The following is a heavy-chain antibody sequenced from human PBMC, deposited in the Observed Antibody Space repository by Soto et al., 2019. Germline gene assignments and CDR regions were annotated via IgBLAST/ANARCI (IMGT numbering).Heavy chain of an antibody. CDR1: GFTFSSYA. CDR3: AKDSSSWFAGWFDP. Sequence: GGSLRLSCAASGFTFSSYAMHWVRQAPGKGLEYVSAISSNGGSTYYANSVKGRFTISRDNSKNTLYLQMGSLRAEDMAVYYCAKDSSSWFAGWFDPWGQGTLVTVSA. CDR2: ISSNGGST. D-gene: IGHD6-13*01. V-gene: IGHV3-64*01. J-gene: IGHJ5*02.